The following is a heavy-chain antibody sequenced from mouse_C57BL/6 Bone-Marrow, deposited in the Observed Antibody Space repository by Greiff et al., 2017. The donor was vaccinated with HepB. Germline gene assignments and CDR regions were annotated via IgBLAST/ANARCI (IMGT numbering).Heavy chain of an antibody. CDR1: GYTFTSYW. D-gene: IGHD2-10*02. CDR3: ARPVLYLVWYFDY. Sequence: QVQLQQPGAELVRPGTSVKLSCKASGYTFTSYWMHWVKQRPGQGLEWIGVIDPSDSYTNYNQKFKGKATLTVDTSSSTAYMQLSSLTSEDSAVYYCARPVLYLVWYFDYWGQGTTLTVSS. V-gene: IGHV1-59*01. CDR2: IDPSDSYT. J-gene: IGHJ2*01.